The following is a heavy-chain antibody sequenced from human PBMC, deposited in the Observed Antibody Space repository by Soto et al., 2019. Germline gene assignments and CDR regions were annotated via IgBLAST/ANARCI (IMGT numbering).Heavy chain of an antibody. V-gene: IGHV1-69*12. CDR1: GGTFSSYA. J-gene: IGHJ3*02. Sequence: QVQLVQSGAEVKKPGSSVKVSCKASGGTFSSYAISWVRQAHGQGLEWMGGIIPIFGTANYAQKFQGRVTITAEESTSTAYMELSSLRSEDTAVYYCARDLIGGFLLRDAFDIWGQGTMVTVSS. CDR2: IIPIFGTA. D-gene: IGHD3-3*01. CDR3: ARDLIGGFLLRDAFDI.